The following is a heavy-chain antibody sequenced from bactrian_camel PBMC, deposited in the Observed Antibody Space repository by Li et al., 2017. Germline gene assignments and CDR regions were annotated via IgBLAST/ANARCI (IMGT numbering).Heavy chain of an antibody. CDR3: ATGVYCANVLSPSEYDT. V-gene: IGHV3S68*01. D-gene: IGHD3*01. CDR2: TGSDGPT. Sequence: HVQLVESGGGSVQAGGSLRLSCAASRFTFSRSCMGWFRQLPGKEREGVACTGSDGPTTYADSVKGRFTLSRDNAKTTLFLEMNSLKPDDTAMYYCATGVYCANVLSPSEYDTWGQGTQVTVS. J-gene: IGHJ4*01. CDR1: RFTFSRSC.